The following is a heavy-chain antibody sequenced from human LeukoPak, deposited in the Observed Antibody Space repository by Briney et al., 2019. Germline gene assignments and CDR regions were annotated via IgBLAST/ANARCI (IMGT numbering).Heavy chain of an antibody. D-gene: IGHD3-9*01. CDR3: ARSGDILTGYPNWFDP. V-gene: IGHV5-51*01. Sequence: GESLQISCKGAGYSFTNYWIGWVRRMPGKRLEWMGIIYPGDSDTRYSPSFQGQVTISADKSISTAYLQWTSLKASDTAIYYCARSGDILTGYPNWFDPWGQGTLVTVSS. CDR2: IYPGDSDT. J-gene: IGHJ5*02. CDR1: GYSFTNYW.